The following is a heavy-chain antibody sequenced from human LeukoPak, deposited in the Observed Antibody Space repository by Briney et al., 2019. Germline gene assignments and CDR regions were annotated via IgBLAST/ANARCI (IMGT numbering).Heavy chain of an antibody. CDR2: ISGSGSST. CDR1: RFTFSSYG. J-gene: IGHJ4*02. D-gene: IGHD6-13*01. CDR3: ATSFGPVIAAAGTGAD. V-gene: IGHV3-23*01. Sequence: PGGSLRLSCAASRFTFSSYGMHWVRQAPGKGLEWVSVISGSGSSTYYADSVKGRFTISRDNSKNTLYLQMNSLRAEDTAVYYCATSFGPVIAAAGTGADWGQGTLVTVSS.